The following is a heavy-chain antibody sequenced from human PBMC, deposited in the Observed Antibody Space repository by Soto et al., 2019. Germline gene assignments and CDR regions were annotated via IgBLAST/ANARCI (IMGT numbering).Heavy chain of an antibody. CDR1: VYTFSSYA. D-gene: IGHD2-8*02. Sequence: PGGSLRLSCAASVYTFSSYAMHWVRQAPGKGLEWVALISFDGSNQDYADSVKGRFTISRDNSKNTLNLQMNNLRAEDTAVYYCAKSAYSTGVWYAFDVWGQGTLVTVSS. J-gene: IGHJ3*01. CDR3: AKSAYSTGVWYAFDV. CDR2: ISFDGSNQ. V-gene: IGHV3-30*18.